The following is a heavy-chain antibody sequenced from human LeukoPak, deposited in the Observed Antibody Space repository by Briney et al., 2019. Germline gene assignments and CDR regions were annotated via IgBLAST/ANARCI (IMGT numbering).Heavy chain of an antibody. J-gene: IGHJ6*02. CDR2: ISYDESDK. V-gene: IGHV3-30*18. D-gene: IGHD2-15*01. CDR3: AKGVVAATNAAYYGMDV. Sequence: GGSLRLSCAASGFTFSNYGMHWVRQAPGKGLEWVAVISYDESDKYYVDSVKGRFTISRDNSKNTLYLQMNSLRPEDTAVYYCAKGVVAATNAAYYGMDVWGQGTTVTVSS. CDR1: GFTFSNYG.